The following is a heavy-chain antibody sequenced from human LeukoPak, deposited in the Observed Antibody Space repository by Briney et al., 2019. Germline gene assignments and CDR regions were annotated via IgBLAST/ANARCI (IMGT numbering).Heavy chain of an antibody. D-gene: IGHD5-12*01. CDR2: INGTSRET. V-gene: IGHV3-23*01. CDR1: GFIFNNFA. J-gene: IGHJ4*02. CDR3: AKDYGPDIVGTIGDY. Sequence: PGGSLRLSCAASGFIFNNFAMTWVRRAPGKGLEWVSGINGTSRETWHADFVKGRFTISRDNSRNTLYLQMNSLRADDTAIYYCAKDYGPDIVGTIGDYWGQGALVTVSS.